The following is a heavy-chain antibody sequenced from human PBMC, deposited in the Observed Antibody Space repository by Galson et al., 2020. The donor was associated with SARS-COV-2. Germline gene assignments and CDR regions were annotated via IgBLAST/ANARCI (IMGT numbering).Heavy chain of an antibody. CDR3: ARERGYSGYDAYYYYGMDV. J-gene: IGHJ6*02. D-gene: IGHD5-12*01. CDR1: GFTFSSYW. V-gene: IGHV3-7*01. CDR2: IKQDGSEK. Sequence: GGSLRLSCAASGFTFSSYWMSWVRQAPGKGLEWVANIKQDGSEKYYVDSVKGRFTISRDNAKNSLYLQMNSLRAEDTAVYYYARERGYSGYDAYYYYGMDVWGQGTTVTVSS.